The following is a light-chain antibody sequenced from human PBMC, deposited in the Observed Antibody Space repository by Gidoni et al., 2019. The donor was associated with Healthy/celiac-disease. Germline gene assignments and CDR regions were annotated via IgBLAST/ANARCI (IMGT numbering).Light chain of an antibody. CDR1: QGISSY. Sequence: IQLTQSPSSLSASVGDRVTITCRASQGISSYLAWYQQQPGKAPKRLIYAASTVQSGVPSRFSGSGSGTDFTLTISSLKPEDFATYYCQQLNSYPRGFGPGTKVDIK. J-gene: IGKJ3*01. CDR3: QQLNSYPRG. CDR2: AAS. V-gene: IGKV1-9*01.